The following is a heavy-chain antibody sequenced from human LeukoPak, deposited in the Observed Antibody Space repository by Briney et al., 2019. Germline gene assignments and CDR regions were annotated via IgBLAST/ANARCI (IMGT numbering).Heavy chain of an antibody. CDR1: GGSISSYY. CDR3: ARAAYCSGGSCYAFDY. CDR2: IYTSGST. J-gene: IGHJ4*02. V-gene: IGHV4-4*07. Sequence: SETLSLTCTVSGGSISSYYWSWIRQPAGKGLEWIGRIYTSGSTNYNPSLKSRVTISVDTSKNQFSLKLSSVTAADTAVYYCARAAYCSGGSCYAFDYWGQGTLVTVSS. D-gene: IGHD2-15*01.